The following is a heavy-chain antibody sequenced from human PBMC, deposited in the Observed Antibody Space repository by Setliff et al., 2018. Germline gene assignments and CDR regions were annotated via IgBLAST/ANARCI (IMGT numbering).Heavy chain of an antibody. CDR3: ARPSAGYSGPFDV. V-gene: IGHV5-51*01. J-gene: IGHJ3*01. D-gene: IGHD2-21*01. CDR1: GYKFSISW. CDR2: IYPGDSHNI. Sequence: PGESLKISCKDSGYKFSISWIGWVRQTPGKGLDWMGVIYPGDSHNIRYSPSFQGQVTISADKSISTAYLQWSSLKASDTAIYYCARPSAGYSGPFDVWGQGTMVTVSS.